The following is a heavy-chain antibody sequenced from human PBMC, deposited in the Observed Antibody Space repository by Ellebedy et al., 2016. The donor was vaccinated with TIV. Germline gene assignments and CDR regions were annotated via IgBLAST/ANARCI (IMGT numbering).Heavy chain of an antibody. CDR3: ARGSVRSSWRFYGMDV. D-gene: IGHD6-13*01. Sequence: AASVKVSCKASGGTFSSYAISWVRQAPGQGLEWMGRIIPILGIANYAQKFQGRVTITADKSTSTAYMELSSLRSEDTAVYYCARGSVRSSWRFYGMDVWGQGTTVTVSS. V-gene: IGHV1-69*04. CDR2: IIPILGIA. J-gene: IGHJ6*02. CDR1: GGTFSSYA.